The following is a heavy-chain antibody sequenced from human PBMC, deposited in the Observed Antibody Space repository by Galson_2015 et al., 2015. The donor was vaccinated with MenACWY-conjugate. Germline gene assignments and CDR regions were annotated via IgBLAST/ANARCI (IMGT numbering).Heavy chain of an antibody. CDR1: GDSVSSDSAA. J-gene: IGHJ6*02. D-gene: IGHD2-15*01. Sequence: CAISGDSVSSDSAAWNWIRQSPSRGLEWLGRTYFTSKWYNDYAVSVKSRITINPDTAKNQLSLHLKSVTPEDTAIYYCAREERGSYYYYGLDVWGQGTTVNVPS. CDR2: TYFTSKWYN. V-gene: IGHV6-1*01. CDR3: AREERGSYYYYGLDV.